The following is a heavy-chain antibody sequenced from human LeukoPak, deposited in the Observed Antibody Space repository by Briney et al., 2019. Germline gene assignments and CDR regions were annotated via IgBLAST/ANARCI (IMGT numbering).Heavy chain of an antibody. CDR3: AREVGRLWFGDPITRSWYFDL. CDR2: IIPIFGTA. J-gene: IGHJ2*01. V-gene: IGHV1-69*06. CDR1: GGTFSSYA. Sequence: SVKVSCKASGGTFSSYAISWARQAPGQGLEWMGGIIPIFGTANYAQKFQGRVTITADKSTSTAYMELSSLRSEDTAVYYCAREVGRLWFGDPITRSWYFDLWGRGTLVTVSS. D-gene: IGHD3-10*01.